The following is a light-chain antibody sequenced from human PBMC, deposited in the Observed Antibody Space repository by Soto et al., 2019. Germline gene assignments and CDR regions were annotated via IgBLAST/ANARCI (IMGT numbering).Light chain of an antibody. CDR1: NSNIGSNA. CDR3: ATWDDRLTAWV. CDR2: YND. J-gene: IGLJ3*02. Sequence: QSVLTQSPSVSGAPRQSVNISCSGNNSNIGSNAVHWYQQLPGKAPKLLMYYNDMLPSGVSDRSSGSKSGTSASLAISGLQSEDEGDYYCATWDDRLTAWVFGGGTKVTVL. V-gene: IGLV1-36*01.